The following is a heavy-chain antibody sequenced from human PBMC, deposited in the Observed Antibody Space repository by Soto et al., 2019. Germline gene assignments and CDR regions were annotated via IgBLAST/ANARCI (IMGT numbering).Heavy chain of an antibody. D-gene: IGHD6-6*01. Sequence: GSLRLACAASGFTFSSYALSWVRQAPGKGLEWVSAISGSGGSTYYADSVKGRFTISRDNSKNTLYLQMNSLRAEDTAVYYCAKAPAHRIAALFDYWGQGTLVTVSS. CDR2: ISGSGGST. CDR1: GFTFSSYA. V-gene: IGHV3-23*01. CDR3: AKAPAHRIAALFDY. J-gene: IGHJ4*02.